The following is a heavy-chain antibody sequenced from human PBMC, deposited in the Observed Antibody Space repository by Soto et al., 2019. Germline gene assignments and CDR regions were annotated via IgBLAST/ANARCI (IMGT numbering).Heavy chain of an antibody. J-gene: IGHJ6*02. D-gene: IGHD3-22*01. CDR2: IYYSGST. CDR1: GGSISSGGYY. CDR3: ARVVVTMIVVVPPAYGMDV. V-gene: IGHV4-31*11. Sequence: SETLSLTCAVSGGSISSGGYYWSWIRQHPGKGLEWIGYIYYSGSTYYNPSLKSRVTISVDTSKNQFSLKLSSVTAADTAVYYCARVVVTMIVVVPPAYGMDVWGQGTTVTVSS.